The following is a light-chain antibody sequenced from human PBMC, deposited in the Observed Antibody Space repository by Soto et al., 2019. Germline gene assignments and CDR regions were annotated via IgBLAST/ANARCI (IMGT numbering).Light chain of an antibody. J-gene: IGKJ1*01. CDR2: GAS. V-gene: IGKV3-15*01. CDR3: QQYDSWLVWT. CDR1: QSVSSN. Sequence: IVLTQSPATLSVYPGDTATLSCRANQSVSSNLAWYQQKPGQAPRLLIYGASTRATAIPARFSGSGSGTEFTLNITSLQSEDIAVYYCQQYDSWLVWTFGQGTKVDIK.